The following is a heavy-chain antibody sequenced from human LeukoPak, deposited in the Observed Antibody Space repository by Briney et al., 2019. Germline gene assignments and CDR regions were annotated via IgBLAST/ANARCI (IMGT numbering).Heavy chain of an antibody. J-gene: IGHJ4*02. Sequence: PGGSLRLSCTASGFTFSTYWMSWVRQAPGHGPEWVANIHPDGNEKYHVDSVKGRFTISRDNAKNSLYLQMNSLRVEDTAVYYCARGDDFSGDYWGQGTLVTVSS. V-gene: IGHV3-7*04. D-gene: IGHD2-21*02. CDR3: ARGDDFSGDY. CDR1: GFTFSTYW. CDR2: IHPDGNEK.